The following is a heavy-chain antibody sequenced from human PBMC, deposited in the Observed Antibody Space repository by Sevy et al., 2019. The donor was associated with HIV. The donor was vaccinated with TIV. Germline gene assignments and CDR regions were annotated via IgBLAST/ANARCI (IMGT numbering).Heavy chain of an antibody. Sequence: GGSLRLSCTASGFTFRNYAINWVRQAPGKGLERVALISYDGSNKYYADSVRGRFAISRDNSKNTLYLQMNSLRHEDTAIYYCAREGQLWFVYYFDNWGQGTLVTVSS. CDR1: GFTFRNYA. V-gene: IGHV3-30*09. D-gene: IGHD3-10*01. CDR2: ISYDGSNK. CDR3: AREGQLWFVYYFDN. J-gene: IGHJ4*02.